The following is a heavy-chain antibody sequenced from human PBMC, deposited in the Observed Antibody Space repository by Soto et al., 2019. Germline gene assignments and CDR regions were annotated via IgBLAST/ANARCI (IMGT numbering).Heavy chain of an antibody. Sequence: ASVKVSCKASGYTFTGYCMHWVRQAPGQGLEWMGWINPNSGGTNYAQKFQGWVTMTRDTSISTAYMELSRLRSDDTAVYYCARVGGYCSSTSCHERAFDIWGQGTMVPVSS. CDR1: GYTFTGYC. CDR2: INPNSGGT. CDR3: ARVGGYCSSTSCHERAFDI. J-gene: IGHJ3*02. D-gene: IGHD2-2*01. V-gene: IGHV1-2*04.